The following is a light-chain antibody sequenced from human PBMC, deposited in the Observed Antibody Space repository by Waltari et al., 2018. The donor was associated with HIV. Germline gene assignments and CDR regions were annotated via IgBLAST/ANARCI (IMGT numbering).Light chain of an antibody. V-gene: IGLV2-23*01. CDR1: TSDVGNYNY. CDR3: SSYAGSGTLL. Sequence: QSALTQPASVSGSPGQSITIPCTGTTSDVGNYNYVSWYQQHPGKAPKLIIYDVNKRPSGISNRFSGSKSANTASLTISGLRAEDEADYYCSSYAGSGTLLFGGGTMLTVL. J-gene: IGLJ2*01. CDR2: DVN.